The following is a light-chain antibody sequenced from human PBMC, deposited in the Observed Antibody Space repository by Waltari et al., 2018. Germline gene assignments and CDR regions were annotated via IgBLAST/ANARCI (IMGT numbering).Light chain of an antibody. CDR1: RTISND. Sequence: DIQMTQSPSSLSASLEDRVTITCRASRTISNDLNWYQQKPGKAPKLLSYSAFRLQNGVPSRFSGGGSGTDFTLTISSLQAEDFATYYCQQSYSLPRTFGGGTKVEMK. CDR3: QQSYSLPRT. CDR2: SAF. J-gene: IGKJ4*01. V-gene: IGKV1-39*01.